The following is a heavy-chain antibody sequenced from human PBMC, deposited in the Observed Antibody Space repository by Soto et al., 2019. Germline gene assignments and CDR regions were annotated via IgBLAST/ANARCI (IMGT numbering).Heavy chain of an antibody. D-gene: IGHD3-22*01. CDR1: GYTFTSYG. CDR3: ARDRLRGYDSSGLYS. V-gene: IGHV1-18*01. CDR2: INPSDGNR. J-gene: IGHJ4*02. Sequence: GASAKVSCKASGYTFTSYGISWVRQAPGQGLEWMGWINPSDGNRNFAQKFEDRVTMTTATSTNTVFLELRSLKSDDTAIYYCARDRLRGYDSSGLYSWGQGTMVTVSS.